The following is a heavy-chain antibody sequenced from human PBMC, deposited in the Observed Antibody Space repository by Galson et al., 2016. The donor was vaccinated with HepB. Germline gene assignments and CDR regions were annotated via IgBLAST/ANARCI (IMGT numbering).Heavy chain of an antibody. Sequence: SGAEVKQPGESLRISCQGSGYSFTNYWIIWVRQMPGKGLEWVARIDPTDSYTNYSPSFQGHVTISADKSINTAYLQWNSLKASDTALYYCTRRGLGSSAIDFWGQGTLVTVSS. V-gene: IGHV5-10-1*01. CDR2: IDPTDSYT. J-gene: IGHJ4*02. CDR1: GYSFTNYW. D-gene: IGHD3-10*01. CDR3: TRRGLGSSAIDF.